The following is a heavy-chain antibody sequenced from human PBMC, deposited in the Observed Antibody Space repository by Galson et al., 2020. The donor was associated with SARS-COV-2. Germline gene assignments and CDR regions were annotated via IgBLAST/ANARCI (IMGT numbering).Heavy chain of an antibody. CDR3: ARGAGSYGSY. J-gene: IGHJ4*02. Sequence: GESLKIPCAASGLTFSSYWMHWVRQAPGKGLVWVSRINTEGGSTNYADSVKGRFTSSRDNAKNTLYLQMNRLRAEDTAVYYCARGAGSYGSYWGQGTLVTVSS. CDR2: INTEGGST. V-gene: IGHV3-74*01. CDR1: GLTFSSYW. D-gene: IGHD3-10*01.